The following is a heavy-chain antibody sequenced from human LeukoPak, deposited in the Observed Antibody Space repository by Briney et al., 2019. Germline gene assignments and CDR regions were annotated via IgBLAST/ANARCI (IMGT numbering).Heavy chain of an antibody. J-gene: IGHJ4*02. CDR3: ARREGGTTLDY. CDR1: GFTFSNYG. D-gene: IGHD1-26*01. CDR2: ISYDGNDK. V-gene: IGHV3-30*03. Sequence: PGGSLRLSCAASGFTFSNYGMYWVRQAPGKGLEWVAIISYDGNDKYYADSVKGRFSISRDNSRNTLYLQMNSLRTEDTAVYYCARREGGTTLDYWGQGTLVTVSS.